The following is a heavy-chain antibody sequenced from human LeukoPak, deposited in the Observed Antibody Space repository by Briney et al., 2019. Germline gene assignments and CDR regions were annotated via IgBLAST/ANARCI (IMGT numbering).Heavy chain of an antibody. CDR3: AKGVRGKSTFDY. D-gene: IGHD3-10*01. J-gene: IGHJ4*02. V-gene: IGHV3-20*04. CDR2: INWNGGST. CDR1: GFTFDDYG. Sequence: GGSLRLSCAASGFTFDDYGMSWVRQAPGKGLEWVSGINWNGGSTGYADSVKGRFTISRDNSKNTLYLQMNSLRAEDTAVYYCAKGVRGKSTFDYWGQGTLVTVSS.